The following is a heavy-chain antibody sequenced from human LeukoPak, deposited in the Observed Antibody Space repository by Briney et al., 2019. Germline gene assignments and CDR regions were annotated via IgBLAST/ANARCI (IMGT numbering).Heavy chain of an antibody. V-gene: IGHV3-11*04. Sequence: PGGSLTLSCTGSGLTFNDYYMSWVRQAPGKGLEWLSFISAGGYPIYYADSVRGRFTISRDTAKNSLYLQMNSLRVEDTAVYYCVMTAGPPTDHWGQGALVTVSS. CDR3: VMTAGPPTDH. CDR2: ISAGGYPI. J-gene: IGHJ4*01. CDR1: GLTFNDYY.